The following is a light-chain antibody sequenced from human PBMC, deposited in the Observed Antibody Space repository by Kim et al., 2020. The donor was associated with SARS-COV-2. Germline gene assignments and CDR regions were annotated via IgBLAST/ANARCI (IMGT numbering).Light chain of an antibody. Sequence: QSVLTQPPSASGTPGQRVTISCSGSTSNIGSNTVNWYQQLPGTAPKLLIYSDDERPAGVPDRFSGSKSDTSASLAISGLQSEDETDYYCTTWDDSLNAWVFGGGTQLTFL. V-gene: IGLV1-44*01. CDR2: SDD. CDR3: TTWDDSLNAWV. J-gene: IGLJ3*02. CDR1: TSNIGSNT.